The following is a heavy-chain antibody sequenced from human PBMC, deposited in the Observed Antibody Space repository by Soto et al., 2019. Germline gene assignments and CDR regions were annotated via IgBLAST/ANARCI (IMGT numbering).Heavy chain of an antibody. CDR1: GYTFTSYY. J-gene: IGHJ6*02. CDR3: ARVGSSPYYYYGMDV. CDR2: INPSGGST. Sequence: GASVKVSCKASGYTFTSYYMHWVRQAPGQGLEWMGIINPSGGSTSYAQKFQGRVTMTRDTSTSTVYMELSRLRSDDTAVYYCARVGSSPYYYYGMDVWGQGTTVTVSS. D-gene: IGHD6-6*01. V-gene: IGHV1-46*01.